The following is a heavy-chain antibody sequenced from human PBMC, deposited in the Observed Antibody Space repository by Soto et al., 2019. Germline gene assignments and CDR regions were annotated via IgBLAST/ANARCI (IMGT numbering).Heavy chain of an antibody. J-gene: IGHJ6*02. CDR3: ARHRGSSWPYYYYYGMDV. Sequence: GESLKISCKGSGYSFTSYWIGWVRQMPGKGLEWMGIIYPGDSDTRYSPSFQGQVTISADKSISTAYLQWSSLKVSDTAMYYCARHRGSSWPYYYYYGMDVWGQGTTVTVSS. CDR1: GYSFTSYW. V-gene: IGHV5-51*01. CDR2: IYPGDSDT. D-gene: IGHD6-13*01.